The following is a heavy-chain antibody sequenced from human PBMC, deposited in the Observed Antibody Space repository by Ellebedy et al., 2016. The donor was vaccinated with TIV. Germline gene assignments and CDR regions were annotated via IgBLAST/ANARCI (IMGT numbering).Heavy chain of an antibody. D-gene: IGHD2-21*02. CDR3: TGWRSGDPT. J-gene: IGHJ5*02. CDR2: TRDKPNNYTT. CDR1: GFILSDHD. V-gene: IGHV3-72*01. Sequence: GESLKISCAVSGFILSDHDMDWVRQAPGKGLEWVGRTRDKPNNYTTEYAASVKVRFTISRDDSKNSLYLQMNSLKIEDTAVYYCTGWRSGDPTWGQGTLVTVSS.